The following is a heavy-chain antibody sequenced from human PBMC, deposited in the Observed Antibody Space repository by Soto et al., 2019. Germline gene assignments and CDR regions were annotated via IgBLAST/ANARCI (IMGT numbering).Heavy chain of an antibody. CDR1: GGTFSNYA. CDR2: IIPVFGTT. V-gene: IGHV1-69*06. Sequence: QVQLVQSGAEVKKPGSSVKVSCRASGGTFSNYAISWVRQAPGQGLEWMGNIIPVFGTTNFARKFLGRVTITADKSTGTAYMELSSLRSEDTAVYYCARDYYXGRGXYSWYFALWGRGTLVTVSS. CDR3: ARDYYXGRGXYSWYFAL. D-gene: IGHD3-22*01. J-gene: IGHJ2*01.